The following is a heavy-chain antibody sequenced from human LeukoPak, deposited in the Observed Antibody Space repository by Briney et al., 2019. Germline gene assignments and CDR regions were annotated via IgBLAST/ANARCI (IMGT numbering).Heavy chain of an antibody. V-gene: IGHV3-23*01. CDR3: AKDADGDGDYLLHY. CDR2: ISRSGDST. D-gene: IGHD4-17*01. CDR1: GFNLNFYV. Sequence: GGSLRLSCAASGFNLNFYVMNWVRQAPGKRLEWVAAISRSGDSTFYADSVKGRFTISRDNSKNSVFLQMNSLGDEDTAVYYCAKDADGDGDYLLHYWGQGTLVTVSS. J-gene: IGHJ4*02.